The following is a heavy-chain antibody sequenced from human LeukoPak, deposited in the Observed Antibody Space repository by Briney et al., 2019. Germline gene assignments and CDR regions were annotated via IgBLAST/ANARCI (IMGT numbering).Heavy chain of an antibody. CDR2: INWNGGST. CDR3: ARDADSSGYYYFDY. CDR1: GFTFDDSG. Sequence: GGSLRLSCAASGFTFDDSGMSWVRQAPGKGLEWVSGINWNGGSTGYADSVKGRFTISRDSAKNCLYLQMNSLRAEDTAVYYCARDADSSGYYYFDYWGQGTLVTVSS. J-gene: IGHJ4*02. D-gene: IGHD3-22*01. V-gene: IGHV3-20*04.